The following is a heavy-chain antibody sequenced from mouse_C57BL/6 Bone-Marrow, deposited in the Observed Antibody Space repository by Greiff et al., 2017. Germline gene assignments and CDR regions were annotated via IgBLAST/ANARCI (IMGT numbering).Heavy chain of an antibody. Sequence: VHLVESGGGLVQPGGSLKLSCAASGFTFSDYGMAWVRQAPRKGPEWVAFISNLAYSIYYADTVTGRFTISRENAKNTLYLEMSSLRSEDTAMYYCARYDYDGYAMDYWGQGTSVTVSS. CDR3: ARYDYDGYAMDY. CDR2: ISNLAYSI. CDR1: GFTFSDYG. V-gene: IGHV5-15*01. D-gene: IGHD2-4*01. J-gene: IGHJ4*01.